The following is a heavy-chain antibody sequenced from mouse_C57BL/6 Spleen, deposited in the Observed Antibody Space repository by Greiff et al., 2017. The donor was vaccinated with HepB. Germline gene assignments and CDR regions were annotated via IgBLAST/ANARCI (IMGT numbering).Heavy chain of an antibody. V-gene: IGHV5-17*01. Sequence: EVQLVESGGGLVKPGGSLKLSCAASGFTFSDYGTHWVRQAPEKGLEWVAYISSGSSTIYYADTVKGRFTISRDNAKNTLFLQMTSLRSEDTAMYYCARGDWFAYWGQRTLVTVSA. CDR3: ARGDWFAY. J-gene: IGHJ3*01. CDR1: GFTFSDYG. CDR2: ISSGSSTI.